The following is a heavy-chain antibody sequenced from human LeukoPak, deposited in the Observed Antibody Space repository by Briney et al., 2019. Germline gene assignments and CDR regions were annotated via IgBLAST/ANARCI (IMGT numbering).Heavy chain of an antibody. D-gene: IGHD2-2*01. Sequence: SETLSLTCTVSGGSISSYYWSWIRQPAGKGLEWIGRIYTSGSTNYNPSLKSRVTMSVDTSKNQFSLKLSSVTAADTALYYCAKALGYCSSTSCYNWFDPWGQGTLVTVSS. J-gene: IGHJ5*02. V-gene: IGHV4-4*07. CDR1: GGSISSYY. CDR3: AKALGYCSSTSCYNWFDP. CDR2: IYTSGST.